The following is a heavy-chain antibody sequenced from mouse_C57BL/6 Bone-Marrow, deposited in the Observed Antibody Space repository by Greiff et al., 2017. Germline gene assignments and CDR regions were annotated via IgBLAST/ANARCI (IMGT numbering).Heavy chain of an antibody. CDR3: ARSEYNAMDY. CDR2: IYPRSGNT. Sequence: VKLVESGAELARPGASVKLSCTASGYTFTSYGISWVKQSTGQGLEWIGEIYPRSGNTYYNEKFKGKATLTADKSSSTAYMELRSLTSEDAAVYFCARSEYNAMDYWGQGTSVTVAS. V-gene: IGHV1-81*01. J-gene: IGHJ4*01. CDR1: GYTFTSYG.